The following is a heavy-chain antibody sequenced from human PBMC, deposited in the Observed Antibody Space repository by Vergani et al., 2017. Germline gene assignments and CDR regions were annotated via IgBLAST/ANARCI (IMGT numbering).Heavy chain of an antibody. Sequence: QVQLVQSGAEVKKPGASVKVSCKVSGYTLTELSMHWVRQAPGKGLEWMGGFDPEDGETIYAQKFQGRVTMTEDTSTDTAYMELSSLRSEDTAVYYCATDPEAYSSSWYYYGMDVWGQGTTVTVSS. CDR2: FDPEDGET. CDR1: GYTLTELS. V-gene: IGHV1-24*01. CDR3: ATDPEAYSSSWYYYGMDV. J-gene: IGHJ6*02. D-gene: IGHD6-13*01.